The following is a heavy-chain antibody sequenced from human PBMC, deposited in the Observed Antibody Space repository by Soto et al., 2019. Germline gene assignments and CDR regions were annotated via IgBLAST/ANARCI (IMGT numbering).Heavy chain of an antibody. J-gene: IGHJ4*02. CDR1: GFTVSNNY. Sequence: GGSLRLSCAASGFTVSNNYMSWIRQAPGKGLEWVSVIHIDGTTNHAASVRGRFTISRDSSKNTLYLEMNSLRAENTAVYYCARDILWGQGTLVTVSS. CDR2: IHIDGTT. CDR3: ARDIL. V-gene: IGHV3-66*01. D-gene: IGHD2-21*01.